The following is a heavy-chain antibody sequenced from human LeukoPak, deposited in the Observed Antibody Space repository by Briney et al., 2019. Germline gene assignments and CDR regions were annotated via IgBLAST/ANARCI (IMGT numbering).Heavy chain of an antibody. CDR2: IYTNGST. CDR1: GGSISSGSYY. J-gene: IGHJ5*02. Sequence: SQTLSLTCTVSGGSISSGSYYWSWIRQPAGKGLEWIGRIYTNGSTNYNPSLKSRVTISADTSKNQFTLKLNSVTAADTAVYYCAREEHIVVVTVATYCWFDPWGQGTLVTVSS. D-gene: IGHD2-21*02. CDR3: AREEHIVVVTVATYCWFDP. V-gene: IGHV4-61*02.